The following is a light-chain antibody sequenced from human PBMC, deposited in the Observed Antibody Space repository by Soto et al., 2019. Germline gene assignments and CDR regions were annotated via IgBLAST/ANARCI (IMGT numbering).Light chain of an antibody. Sequence: DIQMTQSPSTLSASVGEKVTITCRASQSISRWLAWYQQKPGKAPKLLIHDATSLESGFPSRFIGSGSGTEFTLTISRLQPDDFAPYYCQQYSSYWTLAQGTEVEIK. V-gene: IGKV1-5*01. CDR2: DAT. CDR3: QQYSSYWT. J-gene: IGKJ1*01. CDR1: QSISRW.